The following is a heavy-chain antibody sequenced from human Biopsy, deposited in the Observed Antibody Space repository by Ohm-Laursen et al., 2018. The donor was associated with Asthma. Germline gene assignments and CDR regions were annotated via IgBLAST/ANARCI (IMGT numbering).Heavy chain of an antibody. CDR3: TRWSLRVRDTPNDY. CDR2: MNPNSGNT. Sequence: SVKVSCKASGYTFTSYDINWVRQATGQGLEWMGWMNPNSGNTGYPQNFQGRVTMTRDTSISTAYMELSSLRSEDTAVYYCTRWSLRVRDTPNDYRGQGTLVTVSS. CDR1: GYTFTSYD. V-gene: IGHV1-8*01. D-gene: IGHD3-16*01. J-gene: IGHJ4*02.